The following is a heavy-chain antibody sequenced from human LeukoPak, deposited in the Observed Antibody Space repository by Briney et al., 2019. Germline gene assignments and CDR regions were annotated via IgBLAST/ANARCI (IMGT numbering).Heavy chain of an antibody. CDR3: AGLLRYFGWLSPWSDP. CDR2: IKQDGSEK. D-gene: IGHD3-9*01. CDR1: GFTFKNYW. J-gene: IGHJ5*02. V-gene: IGHV3-7*01. Sequence: PGGSLRLSCAASGFTFKNYWMTWVRQAPGKGLEWVANIKQDGSEKYYLDSVKGRFTISRDNSKNSLYLQMTSLRAEDTAVYYCAGLLRYFGWLSPWSDPWGQGTLVTVSS.